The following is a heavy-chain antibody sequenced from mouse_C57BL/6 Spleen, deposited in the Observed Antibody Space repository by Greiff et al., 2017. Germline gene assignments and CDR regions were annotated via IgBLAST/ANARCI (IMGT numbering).Heavy chain of an antibody. CDR3: ARDGGGSSYWYFDV. Sequence: VQLQQSGAELARPGASVKLSCKASGYTFTSYGISWVKQRTGQGLEWIGEIYPRSGNTYYNEKFKGKATLTADKSSSTAYMELRSLTSEDSAVYFCARDGGGSSYWYFDVWGTGTTVTVSS. CDR1: GYTFTSYG. V-gene: IGHV1-81*01. CDR2: IYPRSGNT. J-gene: IGHJ1*03. D-gene: IGHD1-1*01.